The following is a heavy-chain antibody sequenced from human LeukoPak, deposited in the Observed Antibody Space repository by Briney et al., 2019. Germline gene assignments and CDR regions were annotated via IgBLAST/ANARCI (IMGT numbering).Heavy chain of an antibody. D-gene: IGHD6-19*01. J-gene: IGHJ6*02. Sequence: GGSLRLSCAASGFAFSSYGMHWVRQAPGKGMEWVAVIWYDGSNKYYADSVKGRFTNSRDNSKNTLYLQMNSLRAEDTAVYYCARDRAVAPYYYYGMDVWGQGTTVTVSS. CDR2: IWYDGSNK. CDR3: ARDRAVAPYYYYGMDV. V-gene: IGHV3-33*01. CDR1: GFAFSSYG.